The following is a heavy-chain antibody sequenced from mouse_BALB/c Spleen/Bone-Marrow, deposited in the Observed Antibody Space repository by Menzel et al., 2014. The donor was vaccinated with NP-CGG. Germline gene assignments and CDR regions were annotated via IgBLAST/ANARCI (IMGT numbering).Heavy chain of an antibody. D-gene: IGHD1-1*01. V-gene: IGHV4-1*02. Sequence: EVKVVESGGGLVQPEGSLKLSCAASGFDFSRFWMSWVRQAPGKGLEWIGEINPDSSTINYTPSLKDKFIISRDNAKNTLYLQMSKVRSEDTALYYCARLNYYGNLFVWGAGTTVTVSS. CDR2: INPDSSTI. CDR1: GFDFSRFW. CDR3: ARLNYYGNLFV. J-gene: IGHJ1*01.